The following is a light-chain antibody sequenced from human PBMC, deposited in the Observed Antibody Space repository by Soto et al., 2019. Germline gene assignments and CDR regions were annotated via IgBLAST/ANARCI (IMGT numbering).Light chain of an antibody. CDR1: TSDVGDYNY. J-gene: IGLJ2*01. V-gene: IGLV2-8*01. CDR2: EIS. Sequence: QSALTQPPSASGSPGQTVTISCTGTTSDVGDYNYVSWYQQNPGKAPTLVIYEISKRPSGVPDRFSGSKSGNKASLTVSGLEAEDEGDYYCSSYAGSNTLVFGGGTKLTVL. CDR3: SSYAGSNTLV.